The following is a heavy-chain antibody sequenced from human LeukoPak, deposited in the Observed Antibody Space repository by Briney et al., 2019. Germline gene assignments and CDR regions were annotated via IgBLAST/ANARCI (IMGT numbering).Heavy chain of an antibody. CDR2: INWNGGST. CDR1: GFTFDDYG. CDR3: ARSPGRYFDWLLHADAFDI. D-gene: IGHD3-9*01. V-gene: IGHV3-20*01. J-gene: IGHJ3*02. Sequence: GGSLRLSCAASGFTFDDYGMSWVRQAPGKGLEWVSGINWNGGSTGYADSVKGRFTISRDNAKNSLYLQMNSLRAEDTALYHCARSPGRYFDWLLHADAFDIWGQGTMVTVSS.